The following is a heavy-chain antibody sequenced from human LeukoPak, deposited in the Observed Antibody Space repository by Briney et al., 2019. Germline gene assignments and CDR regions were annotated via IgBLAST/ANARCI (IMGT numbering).Heavy chain of an antibody. CDR1: GGSFSGYY. CDR3: ARRDDYSSSLDY. D-gene: IGHD3-22*01. CDR2: INHSGST. J-gene: IGHJ4*02. Sequence: SETLSLTCAVYGGSFSGYYWNWVRQPPGKGLEWIGEINHSGSTNYNPSLKSRVTISVDTSKNQFSLKLTSVTAADTAVYYCARRDDYSSSLDYWGQGTLVTVSS. V-gene: IGHV4-34*01.